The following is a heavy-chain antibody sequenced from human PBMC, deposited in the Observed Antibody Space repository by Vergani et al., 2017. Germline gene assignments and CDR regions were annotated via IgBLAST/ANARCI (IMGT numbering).Heavy chain of an antibody. CDR2: IRSKAYGQAT. Sequence: EVQLVESGGDLVQPGRSLRLSCTASGFTFGYYAMDWFRQAPGQGLEWVGGIRSKAYGQATIYAASVKGRFTISRDDSKSIAYLQMNNLQTEDTAMYYCVRDQVTVLRGSDALESWGQGTMVTVSS. CDR1: GFTFGYYA. D-gene: IGHD2-15*01. V-gene: IGHV3-49*03. J-gene: IGHJ3*02. CDR3: VRDQVTVLRGSDALES.